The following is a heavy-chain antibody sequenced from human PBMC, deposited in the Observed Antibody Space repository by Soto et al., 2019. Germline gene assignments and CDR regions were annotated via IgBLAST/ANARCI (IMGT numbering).Heavy chain of an antibody. J-gene: IGHJ6*02. CDR2: ISAYNGNT. D-gene: IGHD5-18*01. V-gene: IGHV1-18*04. CDR3: ARDRHINTAMGHMDV. Sequence: ASVKVSCKASGYTLTSYGISWVRQAPGQGLEWMGWISAYNGNTKYAQKFQGRVAMTTDTSTSTAYMELRSLRSDDTAVYYCARDRHINTAMGHMDVWGQGTTVPVSS. CDR1: GYTLTSYG.